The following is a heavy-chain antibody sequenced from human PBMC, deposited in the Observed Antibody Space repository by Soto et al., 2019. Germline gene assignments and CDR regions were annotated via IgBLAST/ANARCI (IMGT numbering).Heavy chain of an antibody. V-gene: IGHV1-69*13. D-gene: IGHD6-13*01. CDR1: GGTFSSYA. CDR2: IIPIFGTA. Sequence: AVKVSCKASGGTFSSYAISWVRQAPGQGLEWMGGIIPIFGTANYAQKFQGRVTITADESTSTAYMELSSLRSEDTAVYYCARVQKQKAQHFAYWGQGTLVTVSS. J-gene: IGHJ4*02. CDR3: ARVQKQKAQHFAY.